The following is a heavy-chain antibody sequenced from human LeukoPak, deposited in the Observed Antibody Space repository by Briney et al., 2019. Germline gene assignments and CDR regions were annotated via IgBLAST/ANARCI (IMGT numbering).Heavy chain of an antibody. D-gene: IGHD2-2*01. CDR2: INPNSGGT. Sequence: ASVKVSCKASGYTFTGYYMHWVRQAPGQGLEWMGWINPNSGGTNYAQKFQGRVTMTRDTSISTAYMELSRLRSDDTAVYYCARDPRHIVVVNWFDPWGQGTLVTVSS. V-gene: IGHV1-2*02. CDR3: ARDPRHIVVVNWFDP. J-gene: IGHJ5*02. CDR1: GYTFTGYY.